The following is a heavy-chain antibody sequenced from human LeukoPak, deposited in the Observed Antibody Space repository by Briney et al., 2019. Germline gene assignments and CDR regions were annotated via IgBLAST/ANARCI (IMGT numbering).Heavy chain of an antibody. Sequence: ASVKVSCKASGYTFTSYGISWVRQAPRQRLEWIGWITAYNDNTNYAQKLQGRVTMTTDTSTSTAYMELRSLRSDDTAVYYCASALLWFGEPSHIDYWGQGTLVTASS. CDR3: ASALLWFGEPSHIDY. V-gene: IGHV1-18*01. J-gene: IGHJ4*02. CDR2: ITAYNDNT. CDR1: GYTFTSYG. D-gene: IGHD3-10*01.